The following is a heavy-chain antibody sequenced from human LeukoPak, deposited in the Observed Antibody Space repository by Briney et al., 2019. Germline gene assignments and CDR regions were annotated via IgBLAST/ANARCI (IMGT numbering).Heavy chain of an antibody. CDR1: GFPFSSHG. Sequence: GGSLRLSCAGSGFPFSSHGMNWVRQAPGKGLEWVSGISPGGPTYYADSVKGRFTISRDDSKNTLYLQMKNLRAEDTAVYYCAKDGAWLRFDDWGQGILVTVSS. D-gene: IGHD5-12*01. CDR2: ISPGGPT. J-gene: IGHJ4*02. CDR3: AKDGAWLRFDD. V-gene: IGHV3-23*01.